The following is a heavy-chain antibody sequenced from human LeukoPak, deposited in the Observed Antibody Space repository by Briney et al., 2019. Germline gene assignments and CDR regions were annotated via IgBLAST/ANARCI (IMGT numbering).Heavy chain of an antibody. CDR1: GYTFSSYY. J-gene: IGHJ4*02. CDR3: AREYRGSYDY. CDR2: INPSGGGT. Sequence: SVKVSCKASGYTFSSYYIHWVRQAPGQGLEWMGVINPSGGGTNYAQKFQGRVTMSRDTSTSTVYMDLSSLRYDDTAVYYCAREYRGSYDYWGQGTPVTVSS. D-gene: IGHD1-26*01. V-gene: IGHV1-46*01.